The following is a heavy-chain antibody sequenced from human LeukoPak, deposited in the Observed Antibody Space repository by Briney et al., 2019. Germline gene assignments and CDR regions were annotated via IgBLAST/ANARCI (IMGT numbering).Heavy chain of an antibody. CDR1: GGSVTTSSYY. CDR2: VHLDGRT. Sequence: SETLSLTCTVSGGSVTTSSYYWGWIRQPPGKGLEWIGEVHLDGRTNYNPSLKSRLIMSVDLPENHISLKLTSVTAADTAVYYCAREGGFYRPLDYSGQGTLVTVSS. J-gene: IGHJ4*02. CDR3: AREGGFYRPLDY. V-gene: IGHV4-39*07. D-gene: IGHD3-3*01.